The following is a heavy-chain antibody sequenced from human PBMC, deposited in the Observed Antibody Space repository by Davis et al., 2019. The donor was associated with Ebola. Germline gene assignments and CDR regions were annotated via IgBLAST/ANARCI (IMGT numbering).Heavy chain of an antibody. Sequence: ASVKVSCKASGYTFTGYDINWVRQAAGQGLEWMGWMNPNSGNTGYAQKFQGRVTMTRNTSISTAYMELSSLRSEDTAVYYCASSGWYTDDYYYYYGMDVWGQGTTVTVSS. J-gene: IGHJ6*02. D-gene: IGHD6-19*01. CDR3: ASSGWYTDDYYYYYGMDV. V-gene: IGHV1-8*01. CDR1: GYTFTGYD. CDR2: MNPNSGNT.